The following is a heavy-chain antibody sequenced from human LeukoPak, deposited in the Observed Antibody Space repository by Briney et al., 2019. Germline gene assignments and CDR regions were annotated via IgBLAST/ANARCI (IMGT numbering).Heavy chain of an antibody. V-gene: IGHV3-21*04. CDR2: ISTRSNYT. D-gene: IGHD6-13*01. J-gene: IGHJ4*02. Sequence: SGGSMRPSCAVSGTTLTSKVISWVSQVPGKGLGWDSSISTRSNYTYYGDSVKGRFTISRDKARNSLFLQMNSRRPEDKAMYDCARDCVAGISGAGPFEYWGQGTLVTVSS. CDR1: GTTLTSKV. CDR3: ARDCVAGISGAGPFEY.